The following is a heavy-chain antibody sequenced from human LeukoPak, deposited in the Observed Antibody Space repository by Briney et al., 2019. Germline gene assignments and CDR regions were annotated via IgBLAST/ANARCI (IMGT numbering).Heavy chain of an antibody. Sequence: SETLSLTCAVSGGSINTGGYSWSWIRQPPGKGLEWIGYIYPSGSTDYSPSLKSRITMSIDRSKNQFSLRLTSVTAADTAVYYCARAREPLIYTYYFEYWGRGTLVTVSS. D-gene: IGHD1-14*01. V-gene: IGHV4-30-2*01. J-gene: IGHJ4*02. CDR2: IYPSGST. CDR3: ARAREPLIYTYYFEY. CDR1: GGSINTGGYS.